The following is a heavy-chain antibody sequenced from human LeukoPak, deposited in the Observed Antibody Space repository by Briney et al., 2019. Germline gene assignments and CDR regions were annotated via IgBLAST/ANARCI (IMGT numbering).Heavy chain of an antibody. CDR1: GGTFNSYA. CDR3: ARARSPSSGYLLRDHNWFDP. D-gene: IGHD3-22*01. J-gene: IGHJ5*02. CDR2: IIPIFGTA. Sequence: SVKVSCKASGGTFNSYAVSWVRQAPGQGLEWMGGIIPIFGTANYAQKVQGRVTITTDESTTTAYMELSSLRSEDTAVYYCARARSPSSGYLLRDHNWFDPWGQGTLVTVSS. V-gene: IGHV1-69*05.